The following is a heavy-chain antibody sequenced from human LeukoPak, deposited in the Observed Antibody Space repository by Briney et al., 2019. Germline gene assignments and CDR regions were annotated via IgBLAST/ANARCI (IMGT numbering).Heavy chain of an antibody. CDR3: GGYQWWFQNDV. V-gene: IGHV4-34*01. CDR1: GGSFNSNY. J-gene: IGHJ4*02. CDR2: IWPSGAT. Sequence: PSETLSLTCAVSGGSFNSNYWSWIRQPPGGGLEWIAEIWPSGATKYNPSLTGRVTISADRSKSQFSLTLTSVTAADTAVYYCGGYQWWFQNDVWGQGTLVTVSS. D-gene: IGHD2-15*01.